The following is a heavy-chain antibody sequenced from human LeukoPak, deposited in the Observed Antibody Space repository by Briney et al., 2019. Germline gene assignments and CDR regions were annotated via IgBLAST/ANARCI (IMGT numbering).Heavy chain of an antibody. Sequence: GGSLRLSCAASGFPFTTYWMHWVRQAPGKGLVWVSRINRDGSGTSYADSVKGRFTISRDNAKNTLYLQMNSPRAEDTAVYYCARVYDSSLFDYWGQGTLVTVSS. CDR3: ARVYDSSLFDY. V-gene: IGHV3-74*01. CDR2: INRDGSGT. D-gene: IGHD3-22*01. J-gene: IGHJ4*02. CDR1: GFPFTTYW.